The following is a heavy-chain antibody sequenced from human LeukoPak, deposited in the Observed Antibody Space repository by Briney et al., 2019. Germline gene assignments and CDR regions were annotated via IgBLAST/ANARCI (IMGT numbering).Heavy chain of an antibody. Sequence: PGGSLRLSCAASGLSFSDHWMTWVRHPPGKGLEWVATIKQDGSVKYYLDSVEGRFTISRDNSKNTLYLQMNSLRAEDTAVYYCARWAPIVVVTANALDIWGQGTMVTVSS. V-gene: IGHV3-7*01. J-gene: IGHJ3*02. CDR1: GLSFSDHW. CDR2: IKQDGSVK. D-gene: IGHD2-21*02. CDR3: ARWAPIVVVTANALDI.